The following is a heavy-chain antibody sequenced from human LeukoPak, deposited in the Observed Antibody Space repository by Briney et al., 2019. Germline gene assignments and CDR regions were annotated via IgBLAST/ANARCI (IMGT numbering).Heavy chain of an antibody. CDR2: IYPNSGGT. CDR1: GYTFTGYY. V-gene: IGHV1-2*02. CDR3: ARVHFYDSSGYSLINP. Sequence: GASVTVSCKTSGYTFTGYYMHWVRQAPGPGLEWMGWIYPNSGGTNYAQKFQGRVTMTRDTSISTAYMELSRLKSDDTAVYYCARVHFYDSSGYSLINPWGQGTLVTVSS. D-gene: IGHD3-22*01. J-gene: IGHJ4*02.